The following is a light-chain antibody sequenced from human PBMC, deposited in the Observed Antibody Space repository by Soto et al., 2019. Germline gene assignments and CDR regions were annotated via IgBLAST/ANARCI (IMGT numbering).Light chain of an antibody. J-gene: IGKJ5*01. CDR1: QNFDVY. CDR2: DAS. V-gene: IGKV3-11*01. Sequence: EIVLTQSPDTLSLSPGETATLSCRASQNFDVYLAWYQQRPGQAPRLLIYDASNRATGIPVRFSGSGYGTAFTLTISSLEPEDSAVYYCQQRSNWPREVTFGQGTRLEI. CDR3: QQRSNWPREVT.